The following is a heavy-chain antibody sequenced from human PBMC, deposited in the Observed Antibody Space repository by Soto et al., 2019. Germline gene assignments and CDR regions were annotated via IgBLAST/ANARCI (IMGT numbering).Heavy chain of an antibody. CDR1: GFTFSNAW. CDR3: TTPYDSSGYPPFQH. V-gene: IGHV3-15*07. Sequence: GGSLRLSCAASGFTFSNAWMNWVRQAPGKGLEWVGRIKSKTDGGTTDYAAPVKGRFTISRDDSKNTLYLQMNSLKTEDTAVYYCTTPYDSSGYPPFQHWGQGTLVTVSS. D-gene: IGHD3-22*01. CDR2: IKSKTDGGTT. J-gene: IGHJ1*01.